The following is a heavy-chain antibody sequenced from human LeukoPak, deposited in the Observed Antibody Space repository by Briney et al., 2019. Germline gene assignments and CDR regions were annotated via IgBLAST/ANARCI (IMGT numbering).Heavy chain of an antibody. J-gene: IGHJ3*02. Sequence: GGSLRLSCAASGFTFSSYSMNWVRQAPGKGLEWVSSISSSSSYIYYADSVKGRFTISRDNAKNSLYLQMNSLRAEDTAVYYCARDRHPTYYYDSSGYFGVGDALDIWGQGTMVTVSS. D-gene: IGHD3-22*01. CDR3: ARDRHPTYYYDSSGYFGVGDALDI. V-gene: IGHV3-21*01. CDR1: GFTFSSYS. CDR2: ISSSSSYI.